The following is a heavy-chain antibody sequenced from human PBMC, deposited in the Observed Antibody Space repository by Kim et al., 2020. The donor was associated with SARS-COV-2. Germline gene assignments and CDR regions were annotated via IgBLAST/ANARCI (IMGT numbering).Heavy chain of an antibody. CDR1: GVSFSSTNYF. D-gene: IGHD1-26*01. J-gene: IGHJ3*02. CDR3: ARKLGATAFDI. Sequence: SETLSLTCTVSGVSFSSTNYFWGWIRQPPGKGLEWIGSIYYSGSTYYNPSLKSRVTISLDTSKNQFSLKLTSITAADTAVYYCARKLGATAFDIWGQGTGVTVSS. V-gene: IGHV4-39*01. CDR2: IYYSGST.